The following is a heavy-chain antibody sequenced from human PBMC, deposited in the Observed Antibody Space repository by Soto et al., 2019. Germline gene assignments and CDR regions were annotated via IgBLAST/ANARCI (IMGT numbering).Heavy chain of an antibody. CDR1: GFTVGNFD. CDR3: VRVLYDSGVVDF. Sequence: QLVESGGGLFQAGGSTRLSCLVSGFTVGNFDMAWVRQAPWKGLEWASIIQTGGATYYSDSAQGRFTISRDNSKNTVYLQMNSLRVEDTGVYSCVRVLYDSGVVDFWGQGSLITVS. D-gene: IGHD5-12*01. J-gene: IGHJ4*02. V-gene: IGHV3-53*01. CDR2: IQTGGAT.